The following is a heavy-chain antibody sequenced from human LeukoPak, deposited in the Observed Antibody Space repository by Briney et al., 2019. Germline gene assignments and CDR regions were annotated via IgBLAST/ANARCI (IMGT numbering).Heavy chain of an antibody. CDR2: ISYDGTNK. V-gene: IGHV3-30-3*01. CDR1: GFTFSSCS. Sequence: PGGSLRLSCVPSGFTFSSCSMHWVREAPGKGLEWVAVISYDGTNKFYADSVKGRFTISRDNSKNTLFVQMKSLRAEDTAEYYCAKDFSSSWTTRLDYWGQGTLATVSS. D-gene: IGHD6-13*01. CDR3: AKDFSSSWTTRLDY. J-gene: IGHJ4*02.